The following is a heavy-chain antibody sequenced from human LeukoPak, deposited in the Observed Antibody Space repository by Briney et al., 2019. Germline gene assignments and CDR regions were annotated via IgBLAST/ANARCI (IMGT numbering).Heavy chain of an antibody. V-gene: IGHV3-48*03. Sequence: GGSLRLSCAASGYTFRSYGMNWVRQAPGKGLEWVSYITSSGSTIYYADSVKGRFTISRDNAKTSLYLQMNSLRAEDTAVYYCASEFIVGATFDYWGQGTLVTVSS. CDR2: ITSSGSTI. D-gene: IGHD1-26*01. CDR3: ASEFIVGATFDY. CDR1: GYTFRSYG. J-gene: IGHJ4*02.